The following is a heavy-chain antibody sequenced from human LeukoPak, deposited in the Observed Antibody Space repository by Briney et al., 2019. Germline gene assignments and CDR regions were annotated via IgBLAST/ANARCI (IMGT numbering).Heavy chain of an antibody. CDR1: GFTFSSYA. V-gene: IGHV3-64*01. Sequence: GGSLTLSCAASGFTFSSYAMHWVRQAPGEGLEYVSAISSNGGSTYYANSVKGRFTISRDNSKNTLYLQMGSLRAEDMAVYYCARTYYGSRSYYYYFDYWGQGTLVTVSS. CDR3: ARTYYGSRSYYYYFDY. CDR2: ISSNGGST. D-gene: IGHD3-10*01. J-gene: IGHJ4*02.